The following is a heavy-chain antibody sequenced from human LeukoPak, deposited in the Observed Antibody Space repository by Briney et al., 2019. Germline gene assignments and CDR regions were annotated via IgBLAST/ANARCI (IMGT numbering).Heavy chain of an antibody. Sequence: SETLSLTCTVSGGSISSSSYYWGWIRQPPGKGLEWIGSIYYSGSTYYNPSLKSRVTISVDTSKNQFSLKLSSVTAADTAVCFCASGAADGYNFGFDYWGQGTLAAVSS. D-gene: IGHD5-24*01. CDR1: GGSISSSSYY. CDR2: IYYSGST. V-gene: IGHV4-39*07. CDR3: ASGAADGYNFGFDY. J-gene: IGHJ4*02.